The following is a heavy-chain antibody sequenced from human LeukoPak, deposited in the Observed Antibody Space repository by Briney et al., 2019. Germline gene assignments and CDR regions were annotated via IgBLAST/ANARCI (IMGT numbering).Heavy chain of an antibody. CDR1: GGSISSSSYY. CDR2: IYYSGST. D-gene: IGHD1-26*01. Sequence: PSETLSLTCTVSGGSISSSSYYWGWIRQPPGKGLEWIGSIYYSGSTYYNPSLKSRVTISVDTSKNQFSLKLSSVTAADTAVYYCAREVVDDSGSYFVASWGQGTLVTVSS. J-gene: IGHJ5*01. V-gene: IGHV4-39*02. CDR3: AREVVDDSGSYFVAS.